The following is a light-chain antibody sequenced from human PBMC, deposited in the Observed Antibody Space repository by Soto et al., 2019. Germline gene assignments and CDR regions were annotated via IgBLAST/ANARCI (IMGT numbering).Light chain of an antibody. CDR3: QQYNNWFSIT. Sequence: MTQSPSSLSASVGDRVTLRCRASRNISSDLNWYQQKPGQAPRLVIYDTYIRATGIPARFSGSGSGTEFTLTISSLQSEDFGVYYCQQYNNWFSITFGQGTRLEIK. CDR2: DTY. J-gene: IGKJ5*01. V-gene: IGKV3-15*01. CDR1: RNISSD.